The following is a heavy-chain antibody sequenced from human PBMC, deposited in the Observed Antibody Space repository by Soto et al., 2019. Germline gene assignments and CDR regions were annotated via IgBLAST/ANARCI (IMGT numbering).Heavy chain of an antibody. D-gene: IGHD2-8*01. CDR1: GGSFSGYY. CDR3: GRGFPASKYERKWCDP. J-gene: IGHJ5*02. CDR2: INHSGST. V-gene: IGHV4-34*01. Sequence: SETLSLTCAVYGGSFSGYYWSWIRQPPGKGLEWIGEINHSGSTNYNPSLKSRVTISVDTSKNSFSLKLSSVTAADTAVYYCGRGFPASKYERKWCDPWGQGNLVTVSS.